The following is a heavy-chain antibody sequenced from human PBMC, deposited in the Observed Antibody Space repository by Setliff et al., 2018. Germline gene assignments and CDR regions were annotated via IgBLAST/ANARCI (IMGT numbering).Heavy chain of an antibody. CDR2: IKQDGSQK. CDR3: ARDKDHIRGFDY. Sequence: GGSLRLSCAGSGFSFSIFWMSWVRQAPGKGLGWVANIKQDGSQKYYVDSVKGRFTISRDSARNSLYLHMNSLRDEDTAVYFCARDKDHIRGFDYWGRGALVTVSS. CDR1: GFSFSIFW. V-gene: IGHV3-7*03. J-gene: IGHJ4*02. D-gene: IGHD3-10*01.